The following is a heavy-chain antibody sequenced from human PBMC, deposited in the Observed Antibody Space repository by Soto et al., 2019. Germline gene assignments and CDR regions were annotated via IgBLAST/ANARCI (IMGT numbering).Heavy chain of an antibody. D-gene: IGHD3-10*01. V-gene: IGHV4-34*01. CDR3: ARVEYTYNHRGLDY. CDR1: GGSFRGYY. Sequence: QVQLQQWGTGLLKPSETLSLTCAVYGGSFRGYYWTWIRQPPGKGLQWIGEIDHSGSTNYNPSLKSRVTISVATSKNQFSPTLASVTAAVTAVYYCARVEYTYNHRGLDYWGQGTLVTVSS. CDR2: IDHSGST. J-gene: IGHJ4*02.